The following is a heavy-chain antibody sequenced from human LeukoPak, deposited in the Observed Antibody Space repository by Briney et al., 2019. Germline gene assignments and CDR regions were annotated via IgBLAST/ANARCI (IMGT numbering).Heavy chain of an antibody. CDR1: GFTFSSYA. CDR3: ARPYYDFSYGMDV. V-gene: IGHV3-30-3*01. J-gene: IGHJ6*02. CDR2: ISYDGSNK. Sequence: GGSLRLSCAASGFTFSSYAMHWVRQAPGKGLEWVAVISYDGSNKYYANSVKGRFTISRDNSKNTLYLQMNSLRAEDTAVYYCARPYYDFSYGMDVWGQGTTVTVSS. D-gene: IGHD3-3*01.